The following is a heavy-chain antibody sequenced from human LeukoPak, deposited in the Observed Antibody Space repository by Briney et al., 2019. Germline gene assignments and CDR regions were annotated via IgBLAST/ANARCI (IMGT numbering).Heavy chain of an antibody. CDR3: SRWGSN. CDR2: IDTDGSSI. J-gene: IGHJ4*02. D-gene: IGHD3-16*01. V-gene: IGHV3-74*01. CDR1: GFTFSSFL. Sequence: PGGSLRLSCAASGFTFSSFLMHWVRQAPGKGLVWVARIDTDGSSISYADSVKGRFTISRDNAKNTLYLQMNSLRADDTAVYYCSRWGSNWGQGTLVTVSS.